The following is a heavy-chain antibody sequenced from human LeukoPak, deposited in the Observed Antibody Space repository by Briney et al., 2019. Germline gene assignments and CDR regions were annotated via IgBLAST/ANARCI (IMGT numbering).Heavy chain of an antibody. Sequence: SETLSLTCSVSGGSISSFYWSWIRQPPGKGLEYIGYIYDSGSTNYNPSLKSRVTISVDTSKNQFSLKLSSVTAADTAVYYCARSSEGRYYYDSSGFSYYYYYMDVWGKGTTVTISS. J-gene: IGHJ6*03. V-gene: IGHV4-59*01. D-gene: IGHD3-22*01. CDR1: GGSISSFY. CDR3: ARSSEGRYYYDSSGFSYYYYYMDV. CDR2: IYDSGST.